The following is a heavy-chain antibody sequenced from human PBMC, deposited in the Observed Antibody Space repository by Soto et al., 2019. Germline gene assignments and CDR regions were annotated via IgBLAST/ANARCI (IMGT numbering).Heavy chain of an antibody. CDR1: GGTFSSYA. CDR3: ARDTTTVTTYYYYGMDV. Sequence: GASVKVSCKASGGTFSSYAISWVRQAPGQGLEWMGGIIPIFGTANYAQKFQGRVTITADESTSTAYMELSSLRSEDTAVYYCARDTTTVTTYYYYGMDVWGQGTTVTVSS. D-gene: IGHD4-4*01. J-gene: IGHJ6*02. CDR2: IIPIFGTA. V-gene: IGHV1-69*13.